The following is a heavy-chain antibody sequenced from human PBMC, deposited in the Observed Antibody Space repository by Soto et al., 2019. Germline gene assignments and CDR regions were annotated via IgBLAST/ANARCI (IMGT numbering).Heavy chain of an antibody. J-gene: IGHJ6*01. D-gene: IGHD3-22*01. CDR2: IIPILGIA. V-gene: IGHV1-69*02. CDR1: GGTFSSYT. CDR3: ARLESYYYDISGYYYANYYGLDV. Sequence: GASVKVSCKASGGTFSSYTISWVRQAPGQGLEWMGRIIPILGIANYAQKFQGRVTITADKSTSTAYMELSSLRSEDTAVYYCARLESYYYDISGYYYANYYGLDVWRQGTTVIAAS.